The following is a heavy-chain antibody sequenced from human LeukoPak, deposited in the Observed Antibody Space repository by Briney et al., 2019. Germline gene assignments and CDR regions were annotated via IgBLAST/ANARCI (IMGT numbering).Heavy chain of an antibody. CDR2: ISYSGST. CDR1: GGSISSSSYY. V-gene: IGHV4-61*05. CDR3: ARGGYSYGSFRLYFDY. J-gene: IGHJ4*02. D-gene: IGHD5-18*01. Sequence: SETLSLTCTVSGGSISSSSYYWGWIRQPPGKGLEWIGYISYSGSTNCNPSLKSRVTISLDMSKNQFSLKLNSVTAADTAVYYCARGGYSYGSFRLYFDYWGQGTLVTVSS.